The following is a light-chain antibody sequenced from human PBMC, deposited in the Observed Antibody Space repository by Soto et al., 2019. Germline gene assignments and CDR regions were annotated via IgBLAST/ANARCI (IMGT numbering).Light chain of an antibody. Sequence: FVLTHSPSTLSLSPVERATLSCRASENVRTFVDWYQQKPGQAPRLLIYGASNRATGIPARFSGSGSGTEFTLTISGLQSEDFALYYCQQYQNLWTFGQGTKVDIK. V-gene: IGKV3D-15*01. CDR2: GAS. J-gene: IGKJ1*01. CDR3: QQYQNLWT. CDR1: ENVRTF.